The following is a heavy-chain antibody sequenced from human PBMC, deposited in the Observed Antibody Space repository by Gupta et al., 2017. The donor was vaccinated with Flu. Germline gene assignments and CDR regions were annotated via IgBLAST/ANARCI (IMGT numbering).Heavy chain of an antibody. CDR3: ARMSRSGEYSGHGEDGMDV. V-gene: IGHV3-21*02. CDR1: GFSLSSYS. D-gene: IGHD5-12*01. Sequence: EVQLVESGGGLVKPGEFLRLSCTASGFSLSSYSVNWVRQAPGKGLEWVTSISSSSADTYYADSVKGRFTISRDNAENSVYLQMDSLRADDMGVYYCARMSRSGEYSGHGEDGMDVWGQGTTVTLSS. J-gene: IGHJ6*02. CDR2: ISSSSADT.